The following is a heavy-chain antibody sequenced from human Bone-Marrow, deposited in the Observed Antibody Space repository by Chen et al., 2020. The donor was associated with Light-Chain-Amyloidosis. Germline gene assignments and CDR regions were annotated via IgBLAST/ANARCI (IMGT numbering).Heavy chain of an antibody. Sequence: EVQLVESGGGLVQPGGSLRLSCATSGFNFSSFGMSWVRQAPGKGLEWDSTVSGSTASTYYAGAVKGRFIISRDNSKSTLYLQMNSLRAGDTAVYFCTRKGGYFDFWGQGSLVTVSS. J-gene: IGHJ4*02. V-gene: IGHV3-23*04. CDR1: GFNFSSFG. CDR3: TRKGGYFDF. CDR2: VSGSTAST. D-gene: IGHD3-10*01.